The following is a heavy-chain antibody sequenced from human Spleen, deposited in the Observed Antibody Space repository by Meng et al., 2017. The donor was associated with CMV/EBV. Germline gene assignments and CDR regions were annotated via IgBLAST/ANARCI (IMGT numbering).Heavy chain of an antibody. J-gene: IGHJ6*02. CDR1: GFTFTNYA. D-gene: IGHD3-16*01. CDR2: INSDGSST. V-gene: IGHV3-74*01. Sequence: GGSLRLSCAASGFTFTNYAMTWVRQAPGKGLVWVSRINSDGSSTSYADSVKGRFTISRDNAKNTLYLQMNSLRAEDTAVYYCARDGRHKTWGQSRYYYGMDVWGQGTTVTVSS. CDR3: ARDGRHKTWGQSRYYYGMDV.